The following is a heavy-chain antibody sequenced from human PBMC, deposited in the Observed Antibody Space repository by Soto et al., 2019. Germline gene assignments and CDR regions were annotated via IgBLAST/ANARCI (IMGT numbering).Heavy chain of an antibody. J-gene: IGHJ4*02. CDR2: IYYSGGT. Sequence: PSETLSLTCTVSGGSISSSSYYWGWIRQPPGKGLEWIGSIYYSGGTYYNPSLKSRVTISVDTSKNQFSLKLSSVTAADTAVYYCARQLKGIAVADYFDYWGQGTLVTVSS. V-gene: IGHV4-39*01. CDR1: GGSISSSSYY. D-gene: IGHD6-19*01. CDR3: ARQLKGIAVADYFDY.